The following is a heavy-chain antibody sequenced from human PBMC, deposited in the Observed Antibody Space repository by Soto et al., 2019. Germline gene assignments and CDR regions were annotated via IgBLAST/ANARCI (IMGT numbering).Heavy chain of an antibody. Sequence: PGGSLRLSCAASGFTVSSNYMSWVRQAPGKGLEWVSVIYSGGSIYYADSVKGRFTISRDKSKNTQYLQMNSLRAEDTAVYYCERAYGSGGSCYQDALDIWGPRTMGTGS. CDR3: ERAYGSGGSCYQDALDI. J-gene: IGHJ3*02. CDR2: IYSGGSI. CDR1: GFTVSSNY. V-gene: IGHV3-53*01. D-gene: IGHD2-15*01.